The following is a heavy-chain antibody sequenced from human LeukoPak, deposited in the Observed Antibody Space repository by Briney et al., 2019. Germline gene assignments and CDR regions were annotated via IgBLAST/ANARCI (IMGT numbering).Heavy chain of an antibody. CDR1: GYTLTELS. V-gene: IGHV1-24*01. D-gene: IGHD3-22*01. CDR2: FDPEDGET. CDR3: ATSGYYYDSSGYYDI. J-gene: IGHJ3*02. Sequence: GASVKVSGKVSGYTLTELSMHWVRQAPGKGLEWMGGFDPEDGETIYAQKFQGRVTMTEDTSTDTAYMELSSLRSEDTAVYYCATSGYYYDSSGYYDIWGQGTMVTVSS.